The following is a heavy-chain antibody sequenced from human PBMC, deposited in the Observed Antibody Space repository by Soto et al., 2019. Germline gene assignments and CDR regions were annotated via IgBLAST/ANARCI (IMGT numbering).Heavy chain of an antibody. Sequence: PGGSLRLSCAASGFTFSSYSMNWVRQAPGKGLEWVSSISSSSSYIYYADSVKGRFTISRDNAKNSLYLQMNSLRAEDTAVYYCARDSQQWLVTGYYYYGMDVWGQGTTVTVSS. CDR3: ARDSQQWLVTGYYYYGMDV. D-gene: IGHD6-19*01. CDR2: ISSSSSYI. CDR1: GFTFSSYS. J-gene: IGHJ6*02. V-gene: IGHV3-21*01.